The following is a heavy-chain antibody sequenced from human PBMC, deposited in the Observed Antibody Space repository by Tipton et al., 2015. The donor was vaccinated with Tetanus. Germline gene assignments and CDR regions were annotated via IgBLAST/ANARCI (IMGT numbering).Heavy chain of an antibody. V-gene: IGHV4-31*03. Sequence: TLSLTCNVFGASINAGGYLWTWDRQHPGKGLEWIGNIYYNTERTSHIPSLDSRVSISVDTSKNQFSLRLTSVTAADTAGYYCARGFPRESFYLDYWGQGKQVTVSS. J-gene: IGHJ4*02. CDR3: ARGFPRESFYLDY. D-gene: IGHD3-3*01. CDR1: GASINAGGYL. CDR2: IYYNTERT.